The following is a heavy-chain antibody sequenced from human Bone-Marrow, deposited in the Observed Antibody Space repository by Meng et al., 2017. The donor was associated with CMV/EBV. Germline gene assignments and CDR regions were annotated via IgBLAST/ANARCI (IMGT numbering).Heavy chain of an antibody. V-gene: IGHV7-4-1*02. CDR3: ARGSLEADEDPG. CDR2: INAITGNP. J-gene: IGHJ4*02. D-gene: IGHD6-13*01. CDR1: GYTFTSYA. Sequence: QVQLVQSGSGLKQPGASVKVSCRPSGYTFTSYAMNWVRQAPGQGLEWMGGINAITGNPTYAQGFTGRFVFSLDTSVSTAYLQISSLKTDDTAVYYFARGSLEADEDPGWGQGTLVTVSS.